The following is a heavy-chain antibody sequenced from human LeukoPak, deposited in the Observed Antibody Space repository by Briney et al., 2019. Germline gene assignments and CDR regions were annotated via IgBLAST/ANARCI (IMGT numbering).Heavy chain of an antibody. CDR1: GFTFSSYA. D-gene: IGHD6-13*01. V-gene: IGHV3-23*01. J-gene: IGHJ4*02. CDR3: ARYIAAAGRFDY. Sequence: PGGSLRLSSAASGFTFSSYAMSWVRQAPGKGLEWVSAISGSGGSTYYADSVKGRFTISRDNSKNTLYLQMNSLRAEDTAVYYCARYIAAAGRFDYWGQGTLVTVSP. CDR2: ISGSGGST.